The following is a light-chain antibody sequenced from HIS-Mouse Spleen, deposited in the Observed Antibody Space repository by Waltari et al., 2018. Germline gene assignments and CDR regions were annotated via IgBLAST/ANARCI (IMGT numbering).Light chain of an antibody. CDR3: YSTDSSGNHRV. CDR2: EDS. CDR1: DLPKKY. Sequence: SYDLTQPPSVSVSPGQTARITCSGDDLPKKYPYWYQQKSGQAPVLVIYEDSKRTSGTPERFSGSSSGTMATLTISGAQVEDEADYYCYSTDSSGNHRVFGGGTKLTVL. J-gene: IGLJ2*01. V-gene: IGLV3-10*01.